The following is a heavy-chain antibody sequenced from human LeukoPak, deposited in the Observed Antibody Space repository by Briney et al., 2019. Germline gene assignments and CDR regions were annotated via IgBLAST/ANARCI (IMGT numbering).Heavy chain of an antibody. CDR2: INPNSGGT. Sequence: VASVKVSCKASGYTFTGYYMHWVRQAPGQGLEWMGWINPNSGGTNYAQKFQGRVTMTRDTSISTAYMELSRLRSDDTAVYYCARAQHTMVRGVRDYYYYYMDVWGKGTTVTISS. V-gene: IGHV1-2*02. D-gene: IGHD3-10*01. J-gene: IGHJ6*03. CDR1: GYTFTGYY. CDR3: ARAQHTMVRGVRDYYYYYMDV.